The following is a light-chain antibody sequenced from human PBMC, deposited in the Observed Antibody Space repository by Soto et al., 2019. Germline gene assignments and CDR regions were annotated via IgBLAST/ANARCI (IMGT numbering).Light chain of an antibody. Sequence: QSALTQPPSVSGAPGQRVTISCTGSSSNIGAGYDVHWYQQLPGTAPKLLIYGNSNRPSGVPDRFSGSKSGTSASLAITGLQAEDEADDYCQSYDSSLSGYVVFGGGTQLTVL. V-gene: IGLV1-40*01. CDR2: GNS. CDR1: SSNIGAGYD. CDR3: QSYDSSLSGYVV. J-gene: IGLJ2*01.